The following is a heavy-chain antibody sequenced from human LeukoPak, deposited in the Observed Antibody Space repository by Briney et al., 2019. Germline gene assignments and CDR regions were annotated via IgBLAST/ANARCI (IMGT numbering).Heavy chain of an antibody. V-gene: IGHV4-39*01. D-gene: IGHD5-24*01. CDR2: IYYSGST. Sequence: SETLSLTCTVSGGSISSSSYYWGWIRQPPGKGLEWTGSIYYSGSTYYNPSLKSRVTISVDTSKNQFSLKLSSVTAADTAEYYCARLMATTSGGFDYWGQGTLVTVS. CDR1: GGSISSSSYY. J-gene: IGHJ4*02. CDR3: ARLMATTSGGFDY.